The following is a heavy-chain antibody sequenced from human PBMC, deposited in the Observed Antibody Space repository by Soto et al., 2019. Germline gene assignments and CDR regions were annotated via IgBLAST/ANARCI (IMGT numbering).Heavy chain of an antibody. Sequence: QVQLQESGPGLVKPSETLSLTCTVSGGSISSYYWSWIRQPAGKGLEWVGRIYTSGSTNYNPSLKSRLTMPVDTSKNQFTLKLISVTAADTAVYYCARDYVKAAAAHYYYYGMDVWGQGTTVTVSS. D-gene: IGHD6-13*01. J-gene: IGHJ6*02. CDR2: IYTSGST. CDR3: ARDYVKAAAAHYYYYGMDV. CDR1: GGSISSYY. V-gene: IGHV4-4*07.